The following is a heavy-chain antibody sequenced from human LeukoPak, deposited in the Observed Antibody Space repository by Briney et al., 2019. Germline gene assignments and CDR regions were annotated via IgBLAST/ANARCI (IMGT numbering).Heavy chain of an antibody. J-gene: IGHJ5*02. Sequence: SETLSLTCTVSGGSISSCYWSWIRQPPGKGLEGIGYIYYSGSTNYNPSLKSRVTISVDTSRKQFSLWPSSVTAADTAVYYCARAKIGFGEALFDPWGQGTLVTVSS. D-gene: IGHD3-10*01. CDR3: ARAKIGFGEALFDP. CDR2: IYYSGST. CDR1: GGSISSCY. V-gene: IGHV4-59*08.